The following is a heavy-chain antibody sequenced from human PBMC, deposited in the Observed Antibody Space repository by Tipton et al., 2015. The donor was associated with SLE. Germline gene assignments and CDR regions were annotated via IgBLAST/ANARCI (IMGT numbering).Heavy chain of an antibody. CDR3: TRGTGSRHYYSMDV. CDR1: GFTFGDYG. CDR2: IRSQDNGGTT. J-gene: IGHJ6*03. Sequence: SLRLSCTASGFTFGDYGMTWFRQAPGKGLEWVGSIRSQDNGGTTEYATSVKGRFSILRDDSKSIAYLQMNSLKTEDTAVYYCTRGTGSRHYYSMDVWGSGTTVTVSS. D-gene: IGHD3-10*01. V-gene: IGHV3-49*03.